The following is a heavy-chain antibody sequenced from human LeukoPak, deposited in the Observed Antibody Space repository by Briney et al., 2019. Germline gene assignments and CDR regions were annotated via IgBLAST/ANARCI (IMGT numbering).Heavy chain of an antibody. CDR3: ARLTTVTHDAFDI. CDR1: GFSFSSYT. CDR2: ISSSGSCI. Sequence: GGSLRLSCAASGFSFSSYTINWVRQAPGKGLVWVSSISSSGSCIFYAHSLRGRFTISRDNAKNSLFLQMHSLRAEDTAVYYCARLTTVTHDAFDIWGQGTMVTVSS. V-gene: IGHV3-21*01. J-gene: IGHJ3*02. D-gene: IGHD4-17*01.